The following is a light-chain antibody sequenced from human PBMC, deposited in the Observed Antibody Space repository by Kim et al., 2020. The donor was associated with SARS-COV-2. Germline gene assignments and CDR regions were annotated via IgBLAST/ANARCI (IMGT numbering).Light chain of an antibody. J-gene: IGKJ4*01. CDR2: AAS. Sequence: STGDRVTITCRASQGISSYLAWYQQKPGKAPKLLIYAASTLQSGVPSRFSGSGSGTDFTLTISCLQSEDFATYYCQQYYSYPALTFGGGTKVDIK. CDR3: QQYYSYPALT. V-gene: IGKV1-8*01. CDR1: QGISSY.